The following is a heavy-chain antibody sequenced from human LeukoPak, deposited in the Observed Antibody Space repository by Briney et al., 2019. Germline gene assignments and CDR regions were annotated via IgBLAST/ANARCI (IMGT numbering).Heavy chain of an antibody. J-gene: IGHJ3*02. CDR2: INPSGGST. V-gene: IGHV1-46*01. CDR1: GYTFTSYY. CDR3: ARPYNWNLIPMVRGVTDNAFDI. Sequence: VASVKVSCKASGYTFTSYYMHWVRQAPGQGLEWMGIINPSGGSTSYAQKFQGRVTMTRDTSTSTVYMELSSPRSEDTAVYYCARPYNWNLIPMVRGVTDNAFDIWGQGTMVTVSS. D-gene: IGHD3-10*01.